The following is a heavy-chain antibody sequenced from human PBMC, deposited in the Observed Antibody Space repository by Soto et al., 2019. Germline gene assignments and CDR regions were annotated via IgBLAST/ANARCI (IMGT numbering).Heavy chain of an antibody. CDR1: WGTFSSYS. D-gene: IGHD6-13*01. V-gene: IGHV1-69*06. CDR2: IIPIFGKA. Sequence: SVKVFCKASWGTFSSYSISCVRQAPVQWLELMGGIIPIFGKANYAQKFQGRVTITADKSTSTAYMELSSLRSEDTAVYYCARNPTDSSWDLYDCLEGWRRGTTITVSS. CDR3: ARNPTDSSWDLYDCLEG. J-gene: IGHJ6*02.